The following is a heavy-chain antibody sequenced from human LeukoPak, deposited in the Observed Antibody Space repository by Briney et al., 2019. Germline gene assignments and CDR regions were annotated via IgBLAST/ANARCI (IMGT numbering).Heavy chain of an antibody. Sequence: TGGSLRLSCAAPGFTFSSYWMSWVRQAPGKGLEWVANIKQDGSEKYYVDSVKGRFTISRDNAKNSLYLQMNSLRAEDTAVYYCARLAVRVPYDSSGYYDYWGQGTLVTVSS. CDR3: ARLAVRVPYDSSGYYDY. CDR2: IKQDGSEK. CDR1: GFTFSSYW. J-gene: IGHJ4*02. D-gene: IGHD3-22*01. V-gene: IGHV3-7*01.